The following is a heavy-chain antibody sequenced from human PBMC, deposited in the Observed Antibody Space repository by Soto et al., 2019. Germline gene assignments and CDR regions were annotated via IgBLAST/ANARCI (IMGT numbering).Heavy chain of an antibody. CDR2: IWYDGSNK. V-gene: IGHV3-33*01. CDR1: GFTFSSYG. J-gene: IGHJ4*02. CDR3: ASDGGD. Sequence: QVQLVESGGGVVQPGRSLRLSCAASGFTFSSYGMHWVRQAPGKGLEWVAVIWYDGSNKYYADSVRGRFTISSDNSKNTLYLQMISLSGVDAAVYYCASDGGDWGQGTLVAVAS. D-gene: IGHD3-16*01.